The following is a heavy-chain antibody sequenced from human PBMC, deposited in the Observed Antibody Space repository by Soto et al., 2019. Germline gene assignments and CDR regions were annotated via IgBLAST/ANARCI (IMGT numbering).Heavy chain of an antibody. CDR1: GFSFPTQGGH. Sequence: QITLKESGPTLVKPTQPLPLTCTSFGFSFPTQGGHVAWIRQPPGKALEWLALIYWDDNEVYSPSLKNRLTITKDTSKSQVVLTLATVDPVDTATYYCVYRDFGDYFFQFWGQGILVNVSS. V-gene: IGHV2-5*02. CDR2: IYWDDNE. CDR3: VYRDFGDYFFQF. J-gene: IGHJ4*02. D-gene: IGHD4-17*01.